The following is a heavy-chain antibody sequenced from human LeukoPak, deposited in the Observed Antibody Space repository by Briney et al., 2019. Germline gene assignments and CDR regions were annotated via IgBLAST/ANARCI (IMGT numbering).Heavy chain of an antibody. CDR2: IKSKTDSGTT. CDR3: ATYYYDTSGYRRYFQN. Sequence: PRGSLRLSCAASGSTFSNAWMTWVRQAPGKGLEWVGRIKSKTDSGTTDYAAPVKGRFTISRDDSKTTLYLQMNSLKTEDTAVYYCATYYYDTSGYRRYFQNWGQGTLVTVSS. J-gene: IGHJ1*01. V-gene: IGHV3-15*01. CDR1: GSTFSNAW. D-gene: IGHD3-22*01.